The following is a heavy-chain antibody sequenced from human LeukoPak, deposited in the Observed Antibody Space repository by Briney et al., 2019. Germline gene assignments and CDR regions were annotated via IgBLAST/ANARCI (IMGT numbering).Heavy chain of an antibody. V-gene: IGHV4-34*01. CDR2: INHSGST. D-gene: IGHD2-2*02. J-gene: IGHJ6*04. CDR3: AREDIVVVPAAIHSGGMDV. Sequence: SETLSLTCAVYGGSFSGYYWSWIRQPPGKGLERIGEINHSGSTNYNPSLKSRVTISVDTSKNQFSLKLSSVTAADTAVYYCAREDIVVVPAAIHSGGMDVWGKGTTVTVSS. CDR1: GGSFSGYY.